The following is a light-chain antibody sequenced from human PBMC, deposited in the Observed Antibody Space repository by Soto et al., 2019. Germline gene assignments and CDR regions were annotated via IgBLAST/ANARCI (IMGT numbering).Light chain of an antibody. V-gene: IGLV1-44*01. CDR2: LGD. J-gene: IGLJ1*01. Sequence: QSVLTQPPSASGTPGQRVTISCSGSFSNIGSNSVNWYQQLPGTAPKLLIYLGDQRASGVSDRFSGSKSGTSASLAINGLRSDDEADYYCAAWDDNLNAYVFGSGTKLTVL. CDR3: AAWDDNLNAYV. CDR1: FSNIGSNS.